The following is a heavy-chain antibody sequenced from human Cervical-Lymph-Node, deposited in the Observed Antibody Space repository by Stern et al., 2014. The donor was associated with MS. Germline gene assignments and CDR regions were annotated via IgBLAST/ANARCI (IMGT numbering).Heavy chain of an antibody. CDR2: IFPGGFDM. Sequence: VQLVQSGPEVKRPGESLKISCQASGYTFTSYWIGWVRQMPGKGLEWIAIIFPGGFDMRSSPSFQGQVTIPADKPSSTAYLQWNNLKASDTAIYYCARQRYFDYWGQGTLVTVSS. CDR1: GYTFTSYW. J-gene: IGHJ4*02. CDR3: ARQRYFDY. V-gene: IGHV5-51*01.